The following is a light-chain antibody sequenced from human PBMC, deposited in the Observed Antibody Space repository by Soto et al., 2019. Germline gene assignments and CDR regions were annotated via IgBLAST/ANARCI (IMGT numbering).Light chain of an antibody. CDR2: GAS. J-gene: IGKJ4*01. Sequence: EIVMRQSPGTLSLSPGERATLSCRASQGVCNTFLAWHQQKPGQAPRLLIFGASRRAAGVPARFSGSGSGTEFTLTINRLQSEDYAVYYCQQYDNSPLTFGGGTKVEIK. CDR3: QQYDNSPLT. CDR1: QGVCNTF. V-gene: IGKV3-20*01.